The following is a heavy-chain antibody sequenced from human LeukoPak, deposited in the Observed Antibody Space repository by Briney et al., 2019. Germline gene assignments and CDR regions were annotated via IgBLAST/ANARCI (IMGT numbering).Heavy chain of an antibody. CDR2: ISGDGGRT. CDR1: GFTLDDYA. CDR3: AKDTATTPAGA. V-gene: IGHV3-43*02. D-gene: IGHD1-26*01. J-gene: IGHJ4*02. Sequence: GGSLRLSCAASGFTLDDYAMYWVRQAPGKGLEWVSLISGDGGRTYYANSVKGRFTISRDNSKNSLYLQMNSLGTEDTALYYCAKDTATTPAGAWGQGTLVTVSS.